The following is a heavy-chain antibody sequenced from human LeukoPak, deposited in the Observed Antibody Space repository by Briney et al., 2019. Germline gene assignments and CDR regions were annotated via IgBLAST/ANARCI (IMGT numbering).Heavy chain of an antibody. D-gene: IGHD1-26*01. Sequence: QPGGSLRLSRTSSGPTFNRDWMGWLRQAPGKGLEWLAHIKPDESRIFYADSVKGRFALSRDNAKNSVHLQMNSLRAEDTAVYFCARLILWETSNAFDIWGQGTMVTVYS. CDR1: GPTFNRDW. CDR2: IKPDESRI. J-gene: IGHJ3*02. V-gene: IGHV3-7*03. CDR3: ARLILWETSNAFDI.